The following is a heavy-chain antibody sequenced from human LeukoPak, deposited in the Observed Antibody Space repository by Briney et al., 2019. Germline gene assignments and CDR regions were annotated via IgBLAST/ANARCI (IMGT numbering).Heavy chain of an antibody. J-gene: IGHJ4*02. Sequence: PGESLKISCTGSGYSFTSYWIGWVRQMPGKSLEWMGIIYPGDSDTRYSPSFQGQVTISADKSISTAYLQWSSLKASDTAMYYCARQLVVPAATYYFDYWGQGTLVTVSS. CDR3: ARQLVVPAATYYFDY. CDR1: GYSFTSYW. D-gene: IGHD2-2*01. V-gene: IGHV5-51*01. CDR2: IYPGDSDT.